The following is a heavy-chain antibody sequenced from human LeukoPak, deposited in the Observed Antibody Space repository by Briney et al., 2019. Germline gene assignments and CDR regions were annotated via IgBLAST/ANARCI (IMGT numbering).Heavy chain of an antibody. D-gene: IGHD3-10*01. CDR1: GFTFSSYA. V-gene: IGHV3-66*01. J-gene: IGHJ4*02. CDR2: IYSSGST. Sequence: AGGSLRLSCAASGFTFSSYAMSWVRQAPGKGLEWVPVIYSSGSTYYADSVKGRFTISRDNSKNTLYLQMNSLRVEDTAVYYCAKIYRGDYATDWGQGALVTVSS. CDR3: AKIYRGDYATD.